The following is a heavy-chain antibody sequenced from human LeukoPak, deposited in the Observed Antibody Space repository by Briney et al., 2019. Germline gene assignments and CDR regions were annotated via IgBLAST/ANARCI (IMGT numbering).Heavy chain of an antibody. D-gene: IGHD3-10*01. CDR2: ISSSSSYI. CDR3: ARSIMGGGAFDY. J-gene: IGHJ4*02. CDR1: GFTFSSYS. V-gene: IGHV3-21*04. Sequence: PGGSLRLSCAASGFTFSSYSMNWVRQAPGKGLEWVSSISSSSSYIYYADSVKGRFTISRDNAKNSLYLQMNSLRAEDTALYYCARSIMGGGAFDYWGQGSQVTVSS.